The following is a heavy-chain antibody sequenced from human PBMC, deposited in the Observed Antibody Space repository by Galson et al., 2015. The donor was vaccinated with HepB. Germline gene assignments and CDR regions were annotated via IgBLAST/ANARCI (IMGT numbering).Heavy chain of an antibody. Sequence: SVKVSCKASGGTFSSYAISWVRQAPGQGLEWMGGIIPIFGTANYAQKFQGRVTITADESTSTAYMGLSSLRSEDTAVYYCARAERITMVRGVIIGGGWFDPWGQGTLVTVSS. J-gene: IGHJ5*02. CDR2: IIPIFGTA. V-gene: IGHV1-69*13. CDR3: ARAERITMVRGVIIGGGWFDP. CDR1: GGTFSSYA. D-gene: IGHD3-10*01.